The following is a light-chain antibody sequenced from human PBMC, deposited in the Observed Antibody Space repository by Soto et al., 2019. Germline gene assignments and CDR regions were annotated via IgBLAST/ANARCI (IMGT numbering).Light chain of an antibody. Sequence: QSALTQPASVSGSPGQSITISCTGTSSDVGAYNYVSWYQQHPGKAPKVMIYDVSNRPSGVSNRFSGSKSGNTASLTISGLQAEDEADYYCSSYTSRSTDVFGTGTKVTVL. J-gene: IGLJ1*01. CDR2: DVS. CDR3: SSYTSRSTDV. CDR1: SSDVGAYNY. V-gene: IGLV2-14*01.